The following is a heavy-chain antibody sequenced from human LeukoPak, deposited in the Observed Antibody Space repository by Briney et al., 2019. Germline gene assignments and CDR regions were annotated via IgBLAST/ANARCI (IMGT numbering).Heavy chain of an antibody. CDR1: GGSFRGYY. J-gene: IGHJ6*03. Sequence: PSETLSLTCAVYGGSFRGYYWSWIRQPPGKGLEWIGEINHSGSTNYNPSLKSRVTISVDTSKNQFSLKLSSVTAADTAVYYCARGARGYYYYYYMDVWGKGTTVTVSS. CDR3: ARGARGYYYYYYMDV. D-gene: IGHD3-10*01. CDR2: INHSGST. V-gene: IGHV4-34*01.